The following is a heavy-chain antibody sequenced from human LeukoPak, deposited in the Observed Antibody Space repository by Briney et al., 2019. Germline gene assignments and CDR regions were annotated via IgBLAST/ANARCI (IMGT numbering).Heavy chain of an antibody. CDR2: TYYRSKWYN. D-gene: IGHD2-21*01. J-gene: IGHJ6*02. CDR3: ARAAIPGPLVDYGMDV. CDR1: GDSVSSNSAA. Sequence: SPTLSLTFAISGDSVSSNSAAWNWIRQSPSRGLEWLGRTYYRSKWYNDYAVSVKSRITINPDTSKNQLPLQLNAVPPEDTAVYYCARAAIPGPLVDYGMDVWGQGTTVTVSS. V-gene: IGHV6-1*01.